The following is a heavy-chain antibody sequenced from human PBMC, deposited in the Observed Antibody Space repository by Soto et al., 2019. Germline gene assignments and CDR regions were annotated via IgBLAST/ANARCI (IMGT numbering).Heavy chain of an antibody. CDR2: ISCSGGST. J-gene: IGHJ4*02. V-gene: IGHV3-23*01. CDR1: GFTFSSYA. Sequence: EVQLLESGGGLVQPGGSLRLSRAASGFTFSSYAMSWVRQAPGKGLGWVSAISCSGGSTYYADSVKGRFTISRDNSKNTLYLQMNSLRAEDTAVYYCASRGSQYYFDYWGQGTLVTVSS. CDR3: ASRGSQYYFDY. D-gene: IGHD5-12*01.